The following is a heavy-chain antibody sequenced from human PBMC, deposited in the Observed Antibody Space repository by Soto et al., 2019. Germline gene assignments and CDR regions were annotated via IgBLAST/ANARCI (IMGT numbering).Heavy chain of an antibody. J-gene: IGHJ4*02. Sequence: GGSLRLSCTVSGFTVNNHEVNWIRQAPGKGLEWLSYIGSSDSKTYYAESVRGRFTVSRDNAENSVHLQMNSLRAEDTAVYYWSRETPHCGGYCLDDWGQGTLVTVSS. V-gene: IGHV3-48*03. CDR3: SRETPHCGGYCLDD. CDR2: IGSSDSKT. CDR1: GFTVNNHE. D-gene: IGHD2-21*02.